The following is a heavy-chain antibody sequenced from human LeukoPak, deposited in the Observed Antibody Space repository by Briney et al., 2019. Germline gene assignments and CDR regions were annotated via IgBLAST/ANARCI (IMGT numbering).Heavy chain of an antibody. CDR3: ARTSNVYYDSSGYFY. Sequence: GGSLRLSCAASGFTFSSYEMNWVRQAPGKGLEWVSYISSSGSTIYYADSVKGRFTISRDNSKNTLYLQMNSLRAEDTAVYYCARTSNVYYDSSGYFYWGQGTLVTVSS. J-gene: IGHJ4*02. CDR2: ISSSGSTI. V-gene: IGHV3-48*03. CDR1: GFTFSSYE. D-gene: IGHD3-22*01.